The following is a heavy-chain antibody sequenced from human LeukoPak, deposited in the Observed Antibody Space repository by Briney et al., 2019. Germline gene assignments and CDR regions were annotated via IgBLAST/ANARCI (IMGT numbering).Heavy chain of an antibody. V-gene: IGHV3-48*03. D-gene: IGHD2/OR15-2a*01. CDR2: ISSSGSTL. Sequence: GGSLRLSCAASGFTFSSYAMNWVRQAPGKGLEWVSYISSSGSTLYYADSVKGRFTISRDDAKNSLHLQMNSLRVEDTAVYYCARCRFYGYGMDVWGQGTTVTVSS. J-gene: IGHJ6*02. CDR1: GFTFSSYA. CDR3: ARCRFYGYGMDV.